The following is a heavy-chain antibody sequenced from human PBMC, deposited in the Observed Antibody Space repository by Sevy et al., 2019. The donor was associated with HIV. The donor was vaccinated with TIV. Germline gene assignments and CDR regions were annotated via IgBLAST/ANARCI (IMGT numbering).Heavy chain of an antibody. J-gene: IGHJ4*02. D-gene: IGHD3-9*01. CDR1: GDSISSSPDY. CDR3: ARQVGQLRFFDWSTGYFDY. CDR2: IYYSGST. Sequence: SETLSLTCTVSGDSISSSPDYWGWIRQSHGKGLEWIGSIYYSGSTYYNPSLKSRVPISVDTSKNQFSLKLNSVTAADTAVYYCARQVGQLRFFDWSTGYFDYWGQGILVTVSS. V-gene: IGHV4-39*01.